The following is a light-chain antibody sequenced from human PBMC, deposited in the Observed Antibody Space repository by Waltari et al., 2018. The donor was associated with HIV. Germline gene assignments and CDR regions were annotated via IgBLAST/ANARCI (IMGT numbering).Light chain of an antibody. Sequence: QSALTQPPSASGSPGQSVTLSCTGTSSDVGGYNYVSWHQQHPGKAPKLMIYAVIKRPYGVPDRFSGSKSGNTASLTVSGLQPEDEADYYCSSHAGSKVVFGGGTRLTVL. CDR1: SSDVGGYNY. V-gene: IGLV2-8*01. J-gene: IGLJ2*01. CDR3: SSHAGSKVV. CDR2: AVI.